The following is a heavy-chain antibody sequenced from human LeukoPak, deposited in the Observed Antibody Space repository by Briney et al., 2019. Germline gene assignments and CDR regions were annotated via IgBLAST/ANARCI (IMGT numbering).Heavy chain of an antibody. CDR1: GFTFSSYA. CDR2: ISGSGGST. V-gene: IGHV3-23*01. D-gene: IGHD3-9*01. CDR3: ARETRDYDLLTGSTSAFDY. J-gene: IGHJ4*02. Sequence: GGSLRLSCAASGFTFSSYAMSWVRQAPGKGLEWVSAISGSGGSTYYADSVKGRFTISRDNAKNSLYLQMNSLRAEDTAVYYCARETRDYDLLTGSTSAFDYWGQGTLVTVSS.